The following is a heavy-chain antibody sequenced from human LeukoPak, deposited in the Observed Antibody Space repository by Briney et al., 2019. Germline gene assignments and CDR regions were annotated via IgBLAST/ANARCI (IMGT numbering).Heavy chain of an antibody. CDR1: GFTFSSYW. V-gene: IGHV3-7*03. CDR3: AKDYYDSSSTYYFDY. Sequence: GGSLRLSCAASGFTFSSYWMSWVRQAPGKGLEWVANIKQGGSEKYYVDSVKGRFTISRDNAKNSLYLQMNSLRAEDTAVYYCAKDYYDSSSTYYFDYWGQGTLVTVSS. J-gene: IGHJ4*02. CDR2: IKQGGSEK. D-gene: IGHD3-22*01.